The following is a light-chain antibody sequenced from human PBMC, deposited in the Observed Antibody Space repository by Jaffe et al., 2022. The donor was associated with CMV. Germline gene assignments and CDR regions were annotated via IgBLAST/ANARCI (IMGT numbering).Light chain of an antibody. CDR3: QHYDSLRGP. V-gene: IGKV1-33*01. Sequence: DIQMTQSPSSLSASVGDRVTITCQASQDISNYLNWYQQKPGKAPNLLIYDASNLETGVPSRFTGSGSGTGFSFTVSSLQPGDIATYNCQHYDSLRGPFGPGTKVDIK. CDR1: QDISNY. J-gene: IGKJ3*01. CDR2: DAS.